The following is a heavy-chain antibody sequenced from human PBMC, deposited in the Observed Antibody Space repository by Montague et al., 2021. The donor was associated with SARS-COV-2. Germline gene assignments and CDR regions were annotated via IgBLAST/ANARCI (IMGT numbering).Heavy chain of an antibody. D-gene: IGHD3-10*01. Sequence: SLRLSCAASRFSFSSYEMNWVRQAPGKGLEWVSYISSTGGTIYYADSVKGRFTISRDDAKNSLYLQMNSLRAEDTAVYYCARDRSMLRGILPYHFGMDVWGQGTAVTVSS. CDR1: RFSFSSYE. CDR2: ISSTGGTI. CDR3: ARDRSMLRGILPYHFGMDV. J-gene: IGHJ6*02. V-gene: IGHV3-48*03.